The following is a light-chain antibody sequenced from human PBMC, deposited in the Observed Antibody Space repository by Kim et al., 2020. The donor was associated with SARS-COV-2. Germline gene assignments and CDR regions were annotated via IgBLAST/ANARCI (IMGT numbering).Light chain of an antibody. V-gene: IGKV1-9*01. CDR1: QDIRRS. J-gene: IGKJ4*01. CDR3: QQIYSYPLT. CDR2: DAS. Sequence: DIQLTQSPSFLSASVGDRVTITCRASQDIRRSLAWYQQKPGKAPELLISDASTLRGGAPSRFSGTGSGAGFTLTINSLQPEDFATYYCQQIYSYPLTFGGGTKVEIK.